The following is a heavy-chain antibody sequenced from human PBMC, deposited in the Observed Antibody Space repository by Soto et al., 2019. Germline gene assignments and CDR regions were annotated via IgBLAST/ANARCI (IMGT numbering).Heavy chain of an antibody. CDR3: ARGQEGVVATH. Sequence: QVQLQQWGAGLLKPSETLSLNCAVTGGSLSGYYWSWIRQPPGKGLEWIGEVKDGGHTNYSPSLRGRVTRSSDTSNDQFSLRLNSVPAADTGVYYCARGQEGVVATHWDQGSLVTVSS. J-gene: IGHJ4*02. CDR2: VKDGGHT. D-gene: IGHD5-12*01. CDR1: GGSLSGYY. V-gene: IGHV4-34*01.